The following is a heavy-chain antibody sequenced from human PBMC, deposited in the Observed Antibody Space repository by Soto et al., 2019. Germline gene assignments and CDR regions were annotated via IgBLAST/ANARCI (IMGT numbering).Heavy chain of an antibody. V-gene: IGHV3-21*01. CDR2: ISSSSSYI. J-gene: IGHJ4*02. CDR1: GFTFSSYT. D-gene: IGHD2-21*01. CDR3: ASVIPLGY. Sequence: GGSLRLSCAASGFTFSSYTMNWVRQAPGKGLEWVSSISSSSSYIYYADSVKGRFTISRDNAKNTLYLQMNSLRAEDTAVYYCASVIPLGYWGQGTLVTVSS.